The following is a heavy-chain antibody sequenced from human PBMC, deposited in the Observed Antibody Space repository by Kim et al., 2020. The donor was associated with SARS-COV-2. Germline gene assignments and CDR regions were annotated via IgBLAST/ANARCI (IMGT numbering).Heavy chain of an antibody. J-gene: IGHJ3*02. Sequence: GGSLRLSCTASGFTFGDYAMSWFRQAPGKGLEWVGFIRSKAYGGTTEYAASVKGRFTISRDDSKSIAYLQMNSLKTEDTAVYYCTSDRRDGYNPAAFDIWGQGTMVTVSS. CDR3: TSDRRDGYNPAAFDI. CDR1: GFTFGDYA. V-gene: IGHV3-49*03. CDR2: IRSKAYGGTT. D-gene: IGHD5-12*01.